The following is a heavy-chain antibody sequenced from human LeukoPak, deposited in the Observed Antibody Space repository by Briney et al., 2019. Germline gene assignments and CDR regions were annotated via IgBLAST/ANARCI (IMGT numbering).Heavy chain of an antibody. J-gene: IGHJ6*02. CDR3: ARMYYDTPYYYGMDV. D-gene: IGHD3-22*01. CDR1: GFTFSGAA. Sequence: GGSLRLSCAASGFTFSGAAMEWVRQAPGKGLEWVSSITGDSIWIYYADSVKGRFTISRDNAKNSLYLQMNSLRDEDTAVYYCARMYYDTPYYYGMDVWGQGTTVTVSS. CDR2: ITGDSIWI. V-gene: IGHV3-21*01.